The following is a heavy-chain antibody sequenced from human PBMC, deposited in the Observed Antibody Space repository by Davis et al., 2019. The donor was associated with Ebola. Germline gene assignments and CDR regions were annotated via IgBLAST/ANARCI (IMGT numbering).Heavy chain of an antibody. V-gene: IGHV3-30*04. CDR2: LAIDGSDVK. D-gene: IGHD2/OR15-2a*01. CDR1: GFTFTSSV. CDR3: VKDFTLSV. Sequence: SLNTSCVSSGFTFTSSVMHWVRPSPGKGLVWVAGLAIDGSDVKQYTDPVKGRFTISRDNSENILYLEMNSVRAEDTAIYYCVKDFTLSVWGQGTLVTVSS. J-gene: IGHJ4*02.